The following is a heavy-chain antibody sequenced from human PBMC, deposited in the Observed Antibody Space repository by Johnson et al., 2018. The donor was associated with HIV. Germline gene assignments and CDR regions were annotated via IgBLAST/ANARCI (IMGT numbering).Heavy chain of an antibody. CDR1: GFTFSSYG. CDR2: IWYDGSNK. D-gene: IGHD3-3*01. V-gene: IGHV3-33*01. J-gene: IGHJ3*02. Sequence: QVQLVESGGGVVQPGRSLRLSCAASGFTFSSYGMHWVRQAPGKGLEWVAVIWYDGSNKYYADSVKGRFTISRDNSNNTLYLQMNSLRAEDAALYYCARARIGVRPAGVFDMWGQGTRVTVSS. CDR3: ARARIGVRPAGVFDM.